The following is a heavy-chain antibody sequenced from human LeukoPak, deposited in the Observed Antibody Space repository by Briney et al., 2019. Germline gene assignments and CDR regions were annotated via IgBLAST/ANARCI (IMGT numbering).Heavy chain of an antibody. CDR2: ISSSSSYL. J-gene: IGHJ3*01. CDR1: GFTFSSYC. CDR3: ARVFGRNGGNP. D-gene: IGHD4-23*01. V-gene: IGHV3-21*01. Sequence: PGGSLRLSCAASGFTFSSYCMNWVRQAPGAGLEWVSSISSSSSYLYYADSVKGRFTISRDNAKNSLYLQMNSLRAEDTAVYYCARVFGRNGGNPWGQGTMVTVSS.